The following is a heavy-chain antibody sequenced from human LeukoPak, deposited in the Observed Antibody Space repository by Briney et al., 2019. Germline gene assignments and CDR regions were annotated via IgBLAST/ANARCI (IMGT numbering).Heavy chain of an antibody. CDR1: GFTFSSYW. CDR3: ASLPRELFPFLY. Sequence: GGSLRLSCAASGFTFSSYWMSWVRQAPGKGLEWVANIKQDGSGKYYVDSVKGRFTISRDNAKNSLYLQMNSLRAEDTAVYYCASLPRELFPFLYWGQGTLVTVSS. CDR2: IKQDGSGK. V-gene: IGHV3-7*01. D-gene: IGHD3-10*01. J-gene: IGHJ4*02.